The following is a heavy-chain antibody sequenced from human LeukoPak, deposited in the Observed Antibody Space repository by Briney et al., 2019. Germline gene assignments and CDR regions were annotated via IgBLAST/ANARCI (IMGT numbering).Heavy chain of an antibody. CDR3: ARETWCSSSAGGFDP. CDR2: ISYDGSNK. Sequence: RRSLRLSCAASGFTFSSYAMHWVRQAPGKGLEWVAVISYDGSNKYYADSVKGRFTISRDNSKNTLYLQMSSLRAEDTAIYYCARETWCSSSAGGFDPWGQGTLVTVSS. D-gene: IGHD6-19*01. J-gene: IGHJ5*02. V-gene: IGHV3-30-3*01. CDR1: GFTFSSYA.